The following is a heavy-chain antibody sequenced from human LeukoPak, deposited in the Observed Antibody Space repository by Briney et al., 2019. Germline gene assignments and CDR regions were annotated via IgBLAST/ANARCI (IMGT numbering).Heavy chain of an antibody. CDR3: ARAGVYDVFDY. J-gene: IGHJ4*02. CDR2: ISSSSSYI. CDR1: GFTFSSYA. D-gene: IGHD6-13*01. V-gene: IGHV3-21*01. Sequence: GGSLRLSCAASGFTFSSYAMSWVRQAPGKGLEWVSSISSSSSYIYYADSVKGRFTISRDNAKNSLYLQMNSLRAEDTAVYYCARAGVYDVFDYWGQGTLVTVSS.